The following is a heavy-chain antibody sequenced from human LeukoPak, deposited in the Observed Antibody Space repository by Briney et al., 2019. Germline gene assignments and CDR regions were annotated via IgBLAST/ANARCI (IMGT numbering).Heavy chain of an antibody. CDR3: ARADRLHGGPYLIGP. Sequence: ASVKVSCKTSGYSFTDYYMHWVRQAPGQGLEWMGWINPNSGGTSSAQKFQGRVTVTRDTSISTVYMEVSWLTSDDTAIYYCARADRLHGGPYLIGPWGQGTLVTVSS. CDR1: GYSFTDYY. CDR2: INPNSGGT. V-gene: IGHV1-2*02. J-gene: IGHJ5*02. D-gene: IGHD2-21*01.